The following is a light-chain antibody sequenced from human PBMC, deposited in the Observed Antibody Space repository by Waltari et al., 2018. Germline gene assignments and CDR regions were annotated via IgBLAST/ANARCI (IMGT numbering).Light chain of an antibody. CDR2: DVS. CDR3: CSFTSRSTWV. Sequence: QSALTQPASVSGSPGQSFTISCTGTSRAVGGYNYVSWYQQHPGKVPKLLIFDVSNRPSGVSNRFSGSKSGNTASLTISGLQAEDESDYYCCSFTSRSTWVFGGGTKLTVL. J-gene: IGLJ3*02. CDR1: SRAVGGYNY. V-gene: IGLV2-14*01.